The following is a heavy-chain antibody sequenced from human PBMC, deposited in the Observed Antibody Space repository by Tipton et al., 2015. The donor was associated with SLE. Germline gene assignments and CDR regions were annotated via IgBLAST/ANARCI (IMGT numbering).Heavy chain of an antibody. V-gene: IGHV4-59*01. CDR2: MRHSGIT. D-gene: IGHD5-12*01. Sequence: TLSLTCSVSGASISTYYWGWIRQAPGRGLEWVGCMRHSGITNYNPSLKSRVTMSVDTSKNQLSLNLNSVTAADTAVYYCAREYSGYDYRTFDHWGQGTLVTVSS. CDR3: AREYSGYDYRTFDH. CDR1: GASISTYY. J-gene: IGHJ4*02.